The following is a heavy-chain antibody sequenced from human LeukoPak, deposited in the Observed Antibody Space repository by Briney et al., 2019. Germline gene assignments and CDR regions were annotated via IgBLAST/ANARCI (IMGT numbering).Heavy chain of an antibody. CDR1: GGSFSGYY. V-gene: IGHV4-30-4*08. D-gene: IGHD3-10*01. J-gene: IGHJ4*02. CDR3: ARGFYGSGSYLDY. CDR2: IYYSGST. Sequence: SETLSLTCAVYGGSFSGYYWSWIRQPPGKGLEWIGYIYYSGSTYYNPSLKSRVTISVDTSKNQFSLKLSSVTAADTAVYYCARGFYGSGSYLDYWGQGTLVTVSS.